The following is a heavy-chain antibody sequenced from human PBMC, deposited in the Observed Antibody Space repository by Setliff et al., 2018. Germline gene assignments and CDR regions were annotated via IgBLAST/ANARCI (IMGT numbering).Heavy chain of an antibody. J-gene: IGHJ5*02. CDR3: AKDPNGDFFGAFDT. CDR2: IKDSDYST. D-gene: IGHD4-17*01. Sequence: VGSGFTISGYAMTWVRQVPGKGLEWISSIKDSDYSTYYADSVKGRFTISRDNSKNTLYLQMNGLRAEDSALYYCAKDPNGDFFGAFDTWGQGALVTVS. CDR1: GFTISGYA. V-gene: IGHV3-23*05.